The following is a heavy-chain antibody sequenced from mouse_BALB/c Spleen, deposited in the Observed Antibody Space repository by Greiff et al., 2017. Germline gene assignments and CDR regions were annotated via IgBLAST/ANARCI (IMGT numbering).Heavy chain of an antibody. CDR3: ARRGTGTFAY. V-gene: IGHV3-2*02. Sequence: EVKLQESGPGLVKPSQSLSLTCTVTGYSITSDYAWNWIRQFPGNKLEWMGYISYSGSTSYNPSPKSRISITRDTSKNQFFLQLNSVTTEDTATYYCARRGTGTFAYWGQGTLVTVSA. J-gene: IGHJ3*01. CDR2: ISYSGST. D-gene: IGHD4-1*01. CDR1: GYSITSDYA.